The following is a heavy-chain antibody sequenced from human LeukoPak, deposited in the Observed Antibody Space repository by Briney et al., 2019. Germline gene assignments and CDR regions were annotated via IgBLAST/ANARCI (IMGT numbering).Heavy chain of an antibody. CDR1: GFTVSSNY. CDR3: ARGGFLGDYYFDY. CDR2: IYSGGST. V-gene: IGHV3-53*01. Sequence: GGSLRLSCAASGFTVSSNYMSWVRQAPGKGLEWVSVIYSGGSTYYADSVKGRFTISRDNSKNTLYLQMNSLRAEDTAVYYCARGGFLGDYYFDYWGQGTLVTVSS. J-gene: IGHJ4*02. D-gene: IGHD3-16*01.